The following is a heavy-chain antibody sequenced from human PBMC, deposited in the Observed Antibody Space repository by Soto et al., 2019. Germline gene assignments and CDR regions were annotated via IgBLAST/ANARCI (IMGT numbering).Heavy chain of an antibody. CDR2: IWYDGSNK. J-gene: IGHJ4*02. V-gene: IGHV3-33*01. D-gene: IGHD5-12*01. CDR1: GFSFSDYG. Sequence: QVQLVESGGGVVQPGRSLRLSCVASGFSFSDYGIHWVRQAPGKGLEWVAIIWYDGSNKYYVDSVKGRFTVSRDNSKNTLYLQMNSLTAEDTAVYYCARGGGGNEQFDYWGQGTLVTVSS. CDR3: ARGGGGNEQFDY.